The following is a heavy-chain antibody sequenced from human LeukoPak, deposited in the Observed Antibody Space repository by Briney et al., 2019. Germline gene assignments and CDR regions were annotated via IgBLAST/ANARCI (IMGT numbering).Heavy chain of an antibody. Sequence: SETLSLTCTVSGGSISSCGYYWSWIRQHPGKGLEWIGYIYYSGSTYYNPSLKSRLTISVDTSKNLFSLKLSSVTAADTAVYYCARTYMTSARFDPWGQGTLVTVSS. CDR3: ARTYMTSARFDP. D-gene: IGHD2-21*02. V-gene: IGHV4-31*03. J-gene: IGHJ5*02. CDR2: IYYSGST. CDR1: GGSISSCGYY.